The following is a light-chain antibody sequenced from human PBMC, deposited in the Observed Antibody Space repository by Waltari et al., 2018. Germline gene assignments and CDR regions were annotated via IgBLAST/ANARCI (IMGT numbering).Light chain of an antibody. CDR3: NSYTGSSSWV. Sequence: QSALTQPASVSGSPGQSITISCTGTSSDVGFYNYVSWYQQYPGKAPKVIIYNVFQRPAGVSNRFSGSKSGNTASLTISGLQTEDEGDYYCNSYTGSSSWVFGGGTKLTIL. V-gene: IGLV2-14*03. CDR1: SSDVGFYNY. J-gene: IGLJ3*02. CDR2: NVF.